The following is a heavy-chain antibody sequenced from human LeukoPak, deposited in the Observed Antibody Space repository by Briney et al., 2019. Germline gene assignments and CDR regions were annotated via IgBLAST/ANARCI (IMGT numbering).Heavy chain of an antibody. D-gene: IGHD3-10*01. CDR2: ISYDGSNK. CDR1: GFTFSSYG. Sequence: PGGSLRLSCAASGFTFSSYGMHWVRQAPGKGLEWVAVISYDGSNKYYADSVKGRFTISRDNSKNTLYLQMNSLRAEDTAVYYCAKAGYLGFGGLLPDYWGQGTLVTVSS. V-gene: IGHV3-30*18. CDR3: AKAGYLGFGGLLPDY. J-gene: IGHJ4*02.